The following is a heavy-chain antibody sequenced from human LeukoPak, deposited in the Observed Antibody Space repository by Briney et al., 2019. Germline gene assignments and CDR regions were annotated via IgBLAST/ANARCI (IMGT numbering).Heavy chain of an antibody. CDR3: ARDRDYGRYFDY. CDR1: GGSISSGSYY. D-gene: IGHD4-17*01. Sequence: SETLSLTCTVSGGSISSGSYYWSWIRQPARKGLEWIGRIYTSGSTNYNPSLKSRVTISVDTSKNQFSLKLSSVTAADTAVYYCARDRDYGRYFDYWGQGTLVTVSS. CDR2: IYTSGST. J-gene: IGHJ4*02. V-gene: IGHV4-61*02.